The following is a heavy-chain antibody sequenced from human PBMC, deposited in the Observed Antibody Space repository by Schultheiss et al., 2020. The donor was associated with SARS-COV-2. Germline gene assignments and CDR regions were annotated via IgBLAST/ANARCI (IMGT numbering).Heavy chain of an antibody. Sequence: SVKVSCKASGYTFTTFGISWVRQAPGQGLEWMGGIIPIFGTANYAQKFQGRVTITADESTSTAYMDLRSLRSDDTAVYYCARDTAGFPDPWGQGTLVTVSS. J-gene: IGHJ5*02. CDR2: IIPIFGTA. V-gene: IGHV1-69*13. CDR3: ARDTAGFPDP. CDR1: GYTFTTFG.